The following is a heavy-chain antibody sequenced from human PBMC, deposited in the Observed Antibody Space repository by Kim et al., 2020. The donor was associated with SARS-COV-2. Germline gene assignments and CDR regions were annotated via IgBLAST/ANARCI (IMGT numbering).Heavy chain of an antibody. V-gene: IGHV1-18*01. D-gene: IGHD2-8*01. CDR3: ARAPLCTNGVCLNWFDP. CDR1: GYTFTSYG. J-gene: IGHJ5*02. Sequence: ASVKVSCKASGYTFTSYGISWVRQAPGQGLEWMGWISAYNGNTNYAQKLQGRVTMTTDTSTSTAYMELRSLRSDDTAVYYCARAPLCTNGVCLNWFDPWGQGTLVTVSS. CDR2: ISAYNGNT.